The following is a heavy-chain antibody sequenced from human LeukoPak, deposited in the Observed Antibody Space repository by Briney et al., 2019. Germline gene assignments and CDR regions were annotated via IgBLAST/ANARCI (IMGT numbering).Heavy chain of an antibody. CDR3: ARDLRTLYRRYSGYDFGY. CDR1: GYTFTSYG. D-gene: IGHD5-12*01. J-gene: IGHJ4*02. CDR2: ISAYNGNT. Sequence: ASVKVSCKASGYTFTSYGISWVRQAPGQGLEWMGWISAYNGNTNYAQKLQGRVTMTTDTSTSTAYMELRSLRSDDTAVYYCARDLRTLYRRYSGYDFGYWGQGTLVTVSS. V-gene: IGHV1-18*01.